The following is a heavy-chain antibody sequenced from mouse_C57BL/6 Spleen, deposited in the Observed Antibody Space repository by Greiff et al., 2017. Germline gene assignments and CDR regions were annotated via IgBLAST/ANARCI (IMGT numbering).Heavy chain of an antibody. D-gene: IGHD2-10*02. CDR2: INPNNGGT. CDR1: GYTFTDYY. CDR3: ARLGYGNYGAY. V-gene: IGHV1-26*01. Sequence: EVQLQQSGPELVKPGASVKISCKASGYTFTDYYMNWVKQSHGKSLEWIGDINPNNGGTSYNQKFKGKATLTVDKSSSTAYMELRSLTSEDSAVYYCARLGYGNYGAYWGQGTLVTVSA. J-gene: IGHJ3*01.